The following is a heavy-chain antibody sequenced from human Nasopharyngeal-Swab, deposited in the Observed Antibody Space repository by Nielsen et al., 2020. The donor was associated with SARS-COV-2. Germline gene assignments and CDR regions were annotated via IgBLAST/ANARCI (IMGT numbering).Heavy chain of an antibody. V-gene: IGHV3-7*01. CDR3: AKEGISRYYDFWSGGIDY. Sequence: GSLRLSCAAPGFTLSSYWMSWVRQAPGKGLEWVANIKQDGSEKYYVDSVKGRFTISRDNAKNSLYLQMNSLRAEDTAVYYCAKEGISRYYDFWSGGIDYWGQGTLVTVSS. J-gene: IGHJ4*02. CDR2: IKQDGSEK. D-gene: IGHD3-3*01. CDR1: GFTLSSYW.